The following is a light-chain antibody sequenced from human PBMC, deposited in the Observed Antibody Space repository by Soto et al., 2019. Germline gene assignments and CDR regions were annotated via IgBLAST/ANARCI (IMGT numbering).Light chain of an antibody. Sequence: EIVLTQSPGTLSLSPGERATLSCRASQSVRSNYLAWYQQKPGQAPRFLIYDASTRATGIPDRFSGSGSGTDFTLTIGRLEPEDFAVYYCQQYGSSPLTFGGGTKVDIK. V-gene: IGKV3-20*01. CDR3: QQYGSSPLT. CDR2: DAS. J-gene: IGKJ4*01. CDR1: QSVRSNY.